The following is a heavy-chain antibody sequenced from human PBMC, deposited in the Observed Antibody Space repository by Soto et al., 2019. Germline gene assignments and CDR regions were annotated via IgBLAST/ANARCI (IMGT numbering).Heavy chain of an antibody. CDR3: ARGVDFRGSGSSDYFDY. J-gene: IGHJ4*02. Sequence: SETLSLTCTVSGGSISSGGYYWSWIRQPPGKGLEWIGYIYYSGSTNYNPSLKSRVTISVDTSKNQFSLKLSSVTAADTAVYYCARGVDFRGSGSSDYFDYWGQGTLVTVSS. D-gene: IGHD3-10*01. V-gene: IGHV4-61*08. CDR1: GGSISSGGYY. CDR2: IYYSGST.